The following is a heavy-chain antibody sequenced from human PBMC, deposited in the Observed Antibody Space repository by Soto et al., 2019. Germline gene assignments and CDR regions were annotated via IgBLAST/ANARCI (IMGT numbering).Heavy chain of an antibody. V-gene: IGHV3-74*01. CDR1: GFTFSSHW. J-gene: IGHJ4*02. CDR2: IYTDGSRA. Sequence: EVQLVESGGGLVQPGGSLRLSCEASGFTFSSHWMHWVRQAPGKGLVWVSRIYTDGSRADYADSVKGRLTISRDNAKNTVYRQVNSLGAEDTAVYFCARGAQNYYYFDYWGQGTLVTVSS. CDR3: ARGAQNYYYFDY. D-gene: IGHD3-10*01.